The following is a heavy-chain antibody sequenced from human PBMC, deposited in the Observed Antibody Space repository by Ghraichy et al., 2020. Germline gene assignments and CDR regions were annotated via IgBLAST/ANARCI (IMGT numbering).Heavy chain of an antibody. Sequence: SETLSLTCAVYGGSFSGYYWSWIRQPPGKGLEWIGEINHSGSTNYNPSLKSRVTISVDTSKNQFSLKLSSVTAADTAVYYCARGQEGDGYNSYYFDYWGQGTLVTVSS. CDR3: ARGQEGDGYNSYYFDY. D-gene: IGHD5-24*01. V-gene: IGHV4-34*01. J-gene: IGHJ4*02. CDR2: INHSGST. CDR1: GGSFSGYY.